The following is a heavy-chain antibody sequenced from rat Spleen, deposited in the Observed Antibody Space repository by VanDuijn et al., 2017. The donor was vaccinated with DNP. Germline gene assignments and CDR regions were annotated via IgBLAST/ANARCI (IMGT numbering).Heavy chain of an antibody. Sequence: EVQLVESGGGLVQPGRSLKLSCAASGFTFSDYVMAWVRQAPKKGLEWVATISYDGSRTYYRDSVKGRFTISRDNAKSTLYLQMDSLRSEDTATYYCSRLDDGGYRGNWFAYWGQGTLVTVSS. D-gene: IGHD1-11*01. J-gene: IGHJ3*01. CDR1: GFTFSDYV. V-gene: IGHV5-17*01. CDR2: ISYDGSRT. CDR3: SRLDDGGYRGNWFAY.